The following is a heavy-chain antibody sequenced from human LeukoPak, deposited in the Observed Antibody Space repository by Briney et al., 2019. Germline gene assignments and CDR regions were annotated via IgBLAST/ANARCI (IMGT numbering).Heavy chain of an antibody. CDR2: IHPASANT. CDR3: AGGESDYGDQHPDY. J-gene: IGHJ4*02. V-gene: IGHV1-2*02. Sequence: ASVKVSCKASGYTFTEHFIHWVRQAAGQGLQYMGWIHPASANTVYAQMFHGRVTLTRDTLATTTYMELSGLRSDDTAVYYCAGGESDYGDQHPDYWGQGTLVTVSS. D-gene: IGHD4-17*01. CDR1: GYTFTEHF.